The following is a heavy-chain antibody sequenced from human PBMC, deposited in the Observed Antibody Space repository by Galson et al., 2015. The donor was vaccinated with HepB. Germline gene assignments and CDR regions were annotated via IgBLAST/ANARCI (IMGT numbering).Heavy chain of an antibody. CDR3: AHSGIAVAGNAFDI. J-gene: IGHJ3*02. CDR2: IWYDGSNK. CDR1: GFTFSSYG. Sequence: SLRLSCAASGFTFSSYGMHWVRQAPGKGLEWVAVIWYDGSNKYYADSVKGRFTISRDNSKNTLYLQMNSLRAEDTAVYYCAHSGIAVAGNAFDIWGQGTMVTVSS. V-gene: IGHV3-33*01. D-gene: IGHD6-19*01.